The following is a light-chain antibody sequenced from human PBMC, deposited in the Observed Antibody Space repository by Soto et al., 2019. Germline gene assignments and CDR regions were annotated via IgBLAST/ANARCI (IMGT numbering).Light chain of an antibody. V-gene: IGKV1-16*01. CDR1: QSINKY. J-gene: IGKJ1*01. CDR2: AAS. CDR3: QQYKTYPPT. Sequence: DIQMTQSPSSLSASVGDRVTITCRASQSINKYLNWYQQKPGKAPKLLIYAASNLQGGVTSRFRGSRSGTEFTLTVSSLQPEDFATYYCQQYKTYPPTFGQGTKVDIK.